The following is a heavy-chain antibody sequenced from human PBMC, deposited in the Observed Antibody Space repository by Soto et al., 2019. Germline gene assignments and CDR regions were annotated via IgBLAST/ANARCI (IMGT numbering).Heavy chain of an antibody. V-gene: IGHV4-39*01. J-gene: IGHJ6*03. Sequence: QLQLQESGPGLLKPSETLSLTCTVSGGSISSSTSYCGWIRQPPGKGLEWIGSINYSGSTYYSPSLKSRVTISADTSKNQFSLKLSSVTAADTAVYYCARPVNYYYYYMDVWGKGTMVTVSS. CDR2: INYSGST. CDR1: GGSISSSTSY. CDR3: ARPVNYYYYYMDV.